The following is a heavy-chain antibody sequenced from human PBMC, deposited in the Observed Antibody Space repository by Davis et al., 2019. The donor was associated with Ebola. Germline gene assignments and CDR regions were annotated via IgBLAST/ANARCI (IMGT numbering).Heavy chain of an antibody. CDR3: ARGWLRTGLDI. D-gene: IGHD5-24*01. Sequence: HSQSPSLTRAISGDSVSGKSGAWNWIRQSPSRGLEWLGRTYYTSEWYNHYAASVKSRTTINADTSKNQLSLQLNSVTPEDTAVYYCARGWLRTGLDIWGQGTMVIVSS. J-gene: IGHJ3*02. V-gene: IGHV6-1*01. CDR1: GDSVSGKSGA. CDR2: TYYTSEWYN.